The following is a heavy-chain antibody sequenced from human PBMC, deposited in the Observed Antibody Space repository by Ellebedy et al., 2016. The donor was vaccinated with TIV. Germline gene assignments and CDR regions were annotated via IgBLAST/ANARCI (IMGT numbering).Heavy chain of an antibody. Sequence: SETLSLTXNVSGDSISNNDYYWSWIRQHPGKGLEWIGYIHYSGSASYNPSLKDRVTISVDTSKSQFSLSLTSVTAADTAVYYCARDLIPAAMGMDVWGQGTTVTVSS. V-gene: IGHV4-31*03. CDR3: ARDLIPAAMGMDV. D-gene: IGHD2-2*01. CDR1: GDSISNNDYY. CDR2: IHYSGSA. J-gene: IGHJ6*02.